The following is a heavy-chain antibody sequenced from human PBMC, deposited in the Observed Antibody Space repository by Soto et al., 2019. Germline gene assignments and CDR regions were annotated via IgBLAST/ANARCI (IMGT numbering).Heavy chain of an antibody. Sequence: SATLSLTCTVSGGSISSGDYYWSWIRQPPGKGLEWIGYIYYSGSTYYNPSLKSRVTISVDTSTNQFSLKLSSVTAADTAVYYCARASPVVNDVLGQGTTVTVSS. V-gene: IGHV4-30-4*01. CDR2: IYYSGST. CDR3: ARASPVVNDV. CDR1: GGSISSGDYY. J-gene: IGHJ6*02.